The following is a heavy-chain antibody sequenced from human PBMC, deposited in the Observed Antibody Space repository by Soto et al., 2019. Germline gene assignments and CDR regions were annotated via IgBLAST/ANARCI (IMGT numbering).Heavy chain of an antibody. CDR2: INPNSGGT. J-gene: IGHJ6*02. Sequence: GASVKVSCKASGYTFTGYYMHWVRQAPGQGLEWMGWINPNSGGTNYAQKFQGWVTMTRDTSVSTAYMELSRLRSDDTAVYYCARDLPVPAAHILGAGNYYYYYGMDVWGQGTTVTVSS. D-gene: IGHD2-2*01. CDR1: GYTFTGYY. V-gene: IGHV1-2*04. CDR3: ARDLPVPAAHILGAGNYYYYYGMDV.